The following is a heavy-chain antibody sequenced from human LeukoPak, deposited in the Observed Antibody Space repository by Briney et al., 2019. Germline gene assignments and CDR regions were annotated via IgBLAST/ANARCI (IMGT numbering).Heavy chain of an antibody. CDR3: ARGDSARHHNDPFHI. J-gene: IGHJ3*02. Sequence: GGSLRLSCAASGFTVSSNYMSWVRQAPGKGLEWVSVIYSGGSTYYADSVKGRFTISRDNSKNTLYLQMNSLRAEDTAVYYCARGDSARHHNDPFHIWGQGTMVTVSA. CDR2: IYSGGST. V-gene: IGHV3-53*01. CDR1: GFTVSSNY. D-gene: IGHD1-26*01.